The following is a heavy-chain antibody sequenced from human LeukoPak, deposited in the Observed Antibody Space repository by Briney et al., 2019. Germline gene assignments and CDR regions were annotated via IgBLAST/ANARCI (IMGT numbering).Heavy chain of an antibody. CDR1: GFTFSSYW. CDR2: INSDGGST. Sequence: PGGSLRLSCAASGFTFSSYWMHWVRQAPGKGLAWVSRINSDGGSTSYADSVKGRFTISRDNAKNTLYLQMNSLRAEDTAVYYCARATPLDYWGQGTLVTVSS. J-gene: IGHJ4*02. V-gene: IGHV3-74*01. CDR3: ARATPLDY.